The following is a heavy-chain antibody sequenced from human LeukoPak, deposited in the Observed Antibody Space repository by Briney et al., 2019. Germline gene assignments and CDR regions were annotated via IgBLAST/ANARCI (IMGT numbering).Heavy chain of an antibody. CDR3: AGDHYLALKY. CDR2: ISPSGST. Sequence: PSETPSLTCAVYAGSISGYYWSWIRQPPGKGLEWIGEISPSGSTNYNPSLKSRVTISADTSKNQFSLKLTSLTAADTAVYYCAGDHYLALKYWGHGILVTVSS. J-gene: IGHJ4*01. D-gene: IGHD1-14*01. V-gene: IGHV4-34*01. CDR1: AGSISGYY.